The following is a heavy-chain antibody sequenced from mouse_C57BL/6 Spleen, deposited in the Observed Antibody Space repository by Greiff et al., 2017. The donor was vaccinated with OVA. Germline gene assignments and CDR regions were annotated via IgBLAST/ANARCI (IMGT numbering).Heavy chain of an antibody. CDR3: ARPSTVVAPYYYAMDY. D-gene: IGHD1-1*01. V-gene: IGHV1-53*01. Sequence: VQLQQPGTELVKPGASVKLSCKASGYTFTSYWMHWVKQRPGQGLEWIGNINPSNGGTNYNEKFKSKATLTVDKSSSTAYMQRSSLTSEDSAVYYCARPSTVVAPYYYAMDYWGQGTSVTVSS. CDR1: GYTFTSYW. J-gene: IGHJ4*01. CDR2: INPSNGGT.